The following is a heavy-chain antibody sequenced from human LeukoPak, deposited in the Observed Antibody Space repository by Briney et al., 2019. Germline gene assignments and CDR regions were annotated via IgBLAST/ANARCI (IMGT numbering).Heavy chain of an antibody. Sequence: SETLSLTCGVSGGSMSSSSYYWGWIRQPPGKGLEWIGSIYYSGNTYYNPSLKSRVTISVDSSKNQCSLKLSSVTAADTAVYYCARHGTVTHRFDYWGQGTLVTVSS. V-gene: IGHV4-39*01. D-gene: IGHD4-17*01. CDR3: ARHGTVTHRFDY. CDR1: GGSMSSSSYY. CDR2: IYYSGNT. J-gene: IGHJ4*02.